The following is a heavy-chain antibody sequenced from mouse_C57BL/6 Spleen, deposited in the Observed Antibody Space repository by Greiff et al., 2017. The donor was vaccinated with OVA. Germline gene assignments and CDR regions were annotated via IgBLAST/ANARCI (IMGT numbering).Heavy chain of an antibody. V-gene: IGHV6-3*01. CDR2: IRLKSDNYAT. J-gene: IGHJ2*01. Sequence: EVKVEESGGGLVQPGGSMKLSCVASGFTFSNYWMNWVRQSPEKGLEWVAQIRLKSDNYATHYAESVKGRFTISRDDSKSSVYLQMNNLRAEDTGIYYCTGPYYYGSSYGDYFDYWGQGTTLTVSS. CDR1: GFTFSNYW. CDR3: TGPYYYGSSYGDYFDY. D-gene: IGHD1-1*01.